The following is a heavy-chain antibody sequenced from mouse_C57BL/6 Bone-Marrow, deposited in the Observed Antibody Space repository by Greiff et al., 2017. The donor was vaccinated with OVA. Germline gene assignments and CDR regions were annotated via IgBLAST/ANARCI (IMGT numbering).Heavy chain of an antibody. V-gene: IGHV5-4*01. CDR2: ISAGGSYT. D-gene: IGHD2-4*01. J-gene: IGHJ4*01. CDR1: GFTFSSYA. Sequence: EVKLVESGGGLVKPGGSLKLSCAASGFTFSSYAMSWVRQTPEKRLEWVATISAGGSYTYYPDNVKGRFTISRDNAKNNLYLQMSHLKSEDTAMYYCARERDYDYDGDYAMDYWGQGTSVTVSS. CDR3: ARERDYDYDGDYAMDY.